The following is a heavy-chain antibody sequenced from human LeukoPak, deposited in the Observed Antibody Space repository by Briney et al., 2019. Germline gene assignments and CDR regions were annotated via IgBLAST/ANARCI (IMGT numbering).Heavy chain of an antibody. CDR1: GGSISSSSYY. D-gene: IGHD6-13*01. CDR3: ARHEGIAAAIIPGAFDI. Sequence: SETLSLTCTVSGGSISSSSYYWGWIRQPPGKGLEWIGSIYYSGSTYYNPSLKSRVTISVDTSKNQFSLKLNSMTATDTAVYYCARHEGIAAAIIPGAFDIWGQGTMVTVSS. V-gene: IGHV4-39*01. CDR2: IYYSGST. J-gene: IGHJ3*02.